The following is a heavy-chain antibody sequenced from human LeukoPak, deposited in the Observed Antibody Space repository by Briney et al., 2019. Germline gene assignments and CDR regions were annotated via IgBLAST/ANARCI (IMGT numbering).Heavy chain of an antibody. V-gene: IGHV3-21*01. CDR2: ISSSSSYI. CDR3: ARRLWDFGADY. D-gene: IGHD4/OR15-4a*01. J-gene: IGHJ4*02. CDR1: GFTFSSYS. Sequence: MSGGSLRLSCAASGFTFSSYSMNWVRQAPGKGLEWVSSISSSSSYIYYADSVKGRFTISRDNSKNTLFLQMNSLRPEDTAMYYCARRLWDFGADYWGQGTLVIVSS.